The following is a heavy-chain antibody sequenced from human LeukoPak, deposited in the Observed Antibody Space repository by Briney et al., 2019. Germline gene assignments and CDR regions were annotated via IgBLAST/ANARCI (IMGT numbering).Heavy chain of an antibody. CDR2: TYYRSKWYN. D-gene: IGHD6-19*01. Sequence: SQTLSLTCAISGDSVSSNSAAWNWIRQSPSRGFEWLGRTYYRSKWYNDYAVSVKGRITINPDTSKNQFSLQLNSVTPEDTAVYYCTGGSSALYYFHYWGQGTLVTVSS. J-gene: IGHJ4*02. CDR1: GDSVSSNSAA. V-gene: IGHV6-1*01. CDR3: TGGSSALYYFHY.